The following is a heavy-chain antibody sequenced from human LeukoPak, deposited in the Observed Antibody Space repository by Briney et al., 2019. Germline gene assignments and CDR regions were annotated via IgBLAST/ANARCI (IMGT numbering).Heavy chain of an antibody. Sequence: PGRSLRLSCAAYGFPFRTHAMHWVRQAPGKGLEWVAVISYDESYKYYADSVKGRFTISRDNSKNTLFLQMNSLRAEDTAVYYCAKGPRIQLWGIDYWGQGTLVTVSS. CDR3: AKGPRIQLWGIDY. CDR1: GFPFRTHA. V-gene: IGHV3-30*04. D-gene: IGHD5-18*01. CDR2: ISYDESYK. J-gene: IGHJ4*02.